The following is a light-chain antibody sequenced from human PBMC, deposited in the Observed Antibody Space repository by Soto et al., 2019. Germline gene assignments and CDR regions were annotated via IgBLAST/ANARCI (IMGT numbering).Light chain of an antibody. Sequence: QPVLTQPPSASASLGASVTLTCTLSSGYSNYKVDWYQQRPGKGPRFVMRVGTGGIVGSKGDGIPDRFSVLGSGLNRYLTIKNIQEEDESDYHCGADHGSGSYFVLGVVFGGGTKLTVL. CDR3: GADHGSGSYFVLGVV. CDR2: VGTGGIVG. CDR1: SGYSNYK. J-gene: IGLJ2*01. V-gene: IGLV9-49*01.